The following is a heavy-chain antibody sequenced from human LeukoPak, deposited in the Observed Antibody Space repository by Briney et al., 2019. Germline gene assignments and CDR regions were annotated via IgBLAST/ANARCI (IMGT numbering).Heavy chain of an antibody. Sequence: SETLSLTCAVSGASISGSNYYWGWIRQPPGKGLEWIGNIYSSGSTYYNPSLKSRVTISVDTSKNQFSLKLSSVTAADTAVYYCARQMPYGSGSYYEPYYYYYMDVWGKGTTVTISS. D-gene: IGHD3-10*01. CDR2: IYSSGST. CDR1: GASISGSNYY. V-gene: IGHV4-39*01. J-gene: IGHJ6*03. CDR3: ARQMPYGSGSYYEPYYYYYMDV.